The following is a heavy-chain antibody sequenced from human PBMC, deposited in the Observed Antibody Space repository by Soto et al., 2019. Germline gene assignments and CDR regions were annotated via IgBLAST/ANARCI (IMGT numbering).Heavy chain of an antibody. Sequence: ASVKVSCKASGYTFTGYYVHWVRQAPGQGLEWMGWINPNSRDTYLAQRFQARVTMNRDTSIGTAYMELRGLTSDDTAEYYCAKGGAIVAAGTRVYLYNAMDVWGQGTTVTVSS. V-gene: IGHV1-2*02. J-gene: IGHJ6*02. D-gene: IGHD1-26*01. CDR1: GYTFTGYY. CDR2: INPNSRDT. CDR3: AKGGAIVAAGTRVYLYNAMDV.